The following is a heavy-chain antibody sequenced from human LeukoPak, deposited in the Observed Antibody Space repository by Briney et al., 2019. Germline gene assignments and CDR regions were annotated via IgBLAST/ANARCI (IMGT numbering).Heavy chain of an antibody. CDR1: GASISGSGYY. Sequence: NASETLSLTCTVSGASISGSGYYWGWIRQPPGKGLEWIGNIYDSGSTYYNASLQNRVTISIDTSKNQFSLRLSSVTAADTAMYYCAKSGGYGLIDYWGQGTLVTVSS. J-gene: IGHJ4*02. D-gene: IGHD1-26*01. CDR3: AKSGGYGLIDY. V-gene: IGHV4-39*01. CDR2: IYDSGST.